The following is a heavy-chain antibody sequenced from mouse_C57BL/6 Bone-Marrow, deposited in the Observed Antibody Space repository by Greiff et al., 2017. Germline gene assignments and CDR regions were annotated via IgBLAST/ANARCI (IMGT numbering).Heavy chain of an antibody. CDR1: GFSLTSYG. V-gene: IGHV2-6-1*01. D-gene: IGHD2-2*01. CDR3: ARQDYGYDGFAY. J-gene: IGHJ3*01. CDR2: IWSDGST. Sequence: VQVVESGPGLVAPSQSLSITCTVSGFSLTSYGVHWVRQSPGKGLEWLVVIWSDGSTPYTSAFKSSLSISKDNSKSQVFLKMNSRQTDDTAIYYCARQDYGYDGFAYWGQGTLVTVSA.